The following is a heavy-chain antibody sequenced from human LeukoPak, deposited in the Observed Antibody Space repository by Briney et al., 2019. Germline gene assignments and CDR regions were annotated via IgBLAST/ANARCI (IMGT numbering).Heavy chain of an antibody. Sequence: SETLSLTCTASGGSIGSNNYFWGWIRQPPGKGLAWVGSVYYSGSTYYNPSLKSRVTISIDTSKNQFSVSLTSVTAADTAVYYCARVKKTYYYGSGSSPSWFDPWGQGTLVTVSS. CDR1: GGSIGSNNYF. J-gene: IGHJ5*02. CDR2: VYYSGST. D-gene: IGHD3-10*01. CDR3: ARVKKTYYYGSGSSPSWFDP. V-gene: IGHV4-39*07.